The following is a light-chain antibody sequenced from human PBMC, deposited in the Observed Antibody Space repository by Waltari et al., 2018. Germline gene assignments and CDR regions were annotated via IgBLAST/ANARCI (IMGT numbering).Light chain of an antibody. CDR3: AAWDDSLSGPV. Sequence: QSVLTQPPSASGTPGQRVTISCSGSSSNIGSNYVYWYQQLPVTAPNLLIYRNNRRPSVVPYRFAGSKSGTSASMAISGVRSEDEADYYCAAWDDSLSGPVFGGGTKLTVL. CDR2: RNN. V-gene: IGLV1-47*01. CDR1: SSNIGSNY. J-gene: IGLJ3*02.